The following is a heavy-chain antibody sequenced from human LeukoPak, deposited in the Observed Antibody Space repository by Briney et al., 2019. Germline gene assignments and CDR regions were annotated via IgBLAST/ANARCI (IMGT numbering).Heavy chain of an antibody. CDR1: GGTFSSYA. V-gene: IGHV1-69*05. J-gene: IGHJ4*02. D-gene: IGHD6-6*01. CDR2: IIPIFCTA. CDR3: ASSPISYSSSSYFDY. Sequence: ASVKVSCKASGGTFSSYAISWVRQAPGQGLEWMGGIIPIFCTANYAQKFQGRVTITTDESTSTAYMELSSLRSEDTAVYYCASSPISYSSSSYFDYWGQGTLVTVSS.